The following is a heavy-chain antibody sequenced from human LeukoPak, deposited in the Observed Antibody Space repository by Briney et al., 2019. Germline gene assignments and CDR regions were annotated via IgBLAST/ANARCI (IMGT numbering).Heavy chain of an antibody. CDR3: ARDRGGLVVAATRFEY. J-gene: IGHJ4*02. Sequence: SQTLSLTCTVSGGSISSGGYYWSWIRQLPGKGLEWIGYIFYSGSAYYNPSLKSRVSLSVDTSKNQFSLKLSSVSAADTAVFYCARDRGGLVVAATRFEYWGQGTLVTVSS. D-gene: IGHD2-15*01. CDR2: IFYSGSA. CDR1: GGSISSGGYY. V-gene: IGHV4-31*03.